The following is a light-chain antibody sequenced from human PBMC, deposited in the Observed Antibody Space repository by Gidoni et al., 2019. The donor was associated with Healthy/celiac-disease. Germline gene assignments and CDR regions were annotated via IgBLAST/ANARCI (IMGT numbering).Light chain of an antibody. Sequence: EIVLTQSPGTLSLSPGERATLSCRASQSVSSSYLAWYKQKPGQAPRLLIYGASSRATGIPDRLSGSGSGTDFTLTINRLEPEDFAVYYCQQYGSSLYTFGQGTKLEIK. CDR3: QQYGSSLYT. CDR2: GAS. J-gene: IGKJ2*01. V-gene: IGKV3-20*01. CDR1: QSVSSSY.